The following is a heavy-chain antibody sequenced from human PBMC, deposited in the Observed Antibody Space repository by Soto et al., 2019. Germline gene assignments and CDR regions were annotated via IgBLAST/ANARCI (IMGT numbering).Heavy chain of an antibody. CDR1: GFTFSSYA. CDR3: ARDLPGIAAAGMY. V-gene: IGHV3-30-3*01. D-gene: IGHD6-13*01. J-gene: IGHJ4*02. Sequence: QVQLVESGGGVVQPGRSLRLSCAASGFTFSSYAMHWVRQAPGKGLEWVAVISYDGSNKYYADSVKGRFTISRDNSKNTLYLQMNSLRAEDTAVYYCARDLPGIAAAGMYWGQGTLVTVSS. CDR2: ISYDGSNK.